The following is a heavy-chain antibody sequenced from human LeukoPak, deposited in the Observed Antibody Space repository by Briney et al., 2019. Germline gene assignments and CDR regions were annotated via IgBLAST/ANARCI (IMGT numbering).Heavy chain of an antibody. CDR1: SGSFSGYY. V-gene: IGHV4-34*01. J-gene: IGHJ3*02. Sequence: SETLSLTCAVYSGSFSGYYWSWIRQPPGKGLEWIGEINHSGSTNYNPSLKSRVTISVDTSKSQFSLKLSSVTAADTAVYYCARVGLPYYYGSGSYSPASNAFDIWGQGTMVTVSS. D-gene: IGHD3-10*01. CDR3: ARVGLPYYYGSGSYSPASNAFDI. CDR2: INHSGST.